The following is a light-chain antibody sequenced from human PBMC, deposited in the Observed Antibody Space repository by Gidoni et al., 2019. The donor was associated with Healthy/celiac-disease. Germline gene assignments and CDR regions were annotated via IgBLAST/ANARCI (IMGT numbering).Light chain of an antibody. J-gene: IGKJ1*01. Sequence: DIQMTQSLSSLSASVGDRVTITCRASETIDKYLNWYQQKPGKAPKVLIYAASTLQSGVPSRFSGSGSGTYFTLTISSLQPEDFATYYCQQTYYTIDSWTFGQGTKVEI. CDR1: ETIDKY. V-gene: IGKV1-39*01. CDR2: AAS. CDR3: QQTYYTIDSWT.